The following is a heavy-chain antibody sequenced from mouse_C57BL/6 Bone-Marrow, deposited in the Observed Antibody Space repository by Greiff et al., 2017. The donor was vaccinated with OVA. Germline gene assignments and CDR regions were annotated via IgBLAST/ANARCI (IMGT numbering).Heavy chain of an antibody. CDR2: IDPSDSYT. CDR1: GYTFTSYW. J-gene: IGHJ2*01. Sequence: QVQLQQPGAELVKPGASVKMSCKASGYTFTSYWMQWVKQRPGQGLEWIGEIDPSDSYTNYTQKFKGKATLTVDTYSSTAYMQLSSLTSEDSAVYYCAREGLLLDYGGQGTTLTVSS. CDR3: AREGLLLDY. V-gene: IGHV1-50*01. D-gene: IGHD2-10*01.